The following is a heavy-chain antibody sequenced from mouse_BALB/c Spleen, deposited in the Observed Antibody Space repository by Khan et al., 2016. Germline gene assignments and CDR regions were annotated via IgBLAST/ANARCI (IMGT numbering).Heavy chain of an antibody. Sequence: EVELVESGGGLVQPGGSRKLSCAASGFTFSSFGMHWVRQAPEKGLEWVAYISSGSSTIYYADTVKGRFTISRDNPKHTLFLQMTSLRSEDTAMYYCARSYGLLDYWGQGTTLTVSS. V-gene: IGHV5-17*02. CDR3: ARSYGLLDY. CDR2: ISSGSSTI. J-gene: IGHJ2*01. D-gene: IGHD2-10*02. CDR1: GFTFSSFG.